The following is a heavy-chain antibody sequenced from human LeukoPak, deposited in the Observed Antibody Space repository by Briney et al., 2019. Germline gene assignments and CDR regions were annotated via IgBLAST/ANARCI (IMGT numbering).Heavy chain of an antibody. D-gene: IGHD3-22*01. V-gene: IGHV3-33*01. CDR3: VRDPRGYYDSSGYYSGFDY. J-gene: IGHJ4*02. Sequence: ADSVQGRFTISRDNSKNTLYLQMNSLRAEDTAVYYCVRDPRGYYDSSGYYSGFDYWGQGTLVTVSS.